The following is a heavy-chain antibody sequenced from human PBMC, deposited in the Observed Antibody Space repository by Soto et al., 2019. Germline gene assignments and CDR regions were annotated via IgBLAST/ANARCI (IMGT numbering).Heavy chain of an antibody. CDR2: IYSGGYT. Sequence: EVQLVETGGGLIQPGGSLRLSCAGSGFNVSTNYMSWVRQAPGKGLEWVSVIYSGGYTSYADSVKGRFTISRDNSKNTLSLQMNSLRAEDTAVYHCARNKHDFWSGTLGDWGQGTLVTVSS. D-gene: IGHD3-3*01. CDR1: GFNVSTNY. J-gene: IGHJ4*02. V-gene: IGHV3-53*02. CDR3: ARNKHDFWSGTLGD.